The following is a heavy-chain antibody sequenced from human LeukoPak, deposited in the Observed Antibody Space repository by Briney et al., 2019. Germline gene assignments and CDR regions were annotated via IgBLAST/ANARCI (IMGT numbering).Heavy chain of an antibody. CDR3: AKPGYAGRWYYFDY. V-gene: IGHV3-23*01. J-gene: IGHJ4*02. CDR2: IGGTGDNI. CDR1: GFTFVNAS. Sequence: GGSLRLSCLTSGFTFVNASMSWVRQAPGKGLEWVSTIGGTGDNIYYADSVKGRFTISRDNSKNTVFLQMNSLRVEDTAVYYCAKPGYAGRWYYFDYWGQGTLVTVSS. D-gene: IGHD4-23*01.